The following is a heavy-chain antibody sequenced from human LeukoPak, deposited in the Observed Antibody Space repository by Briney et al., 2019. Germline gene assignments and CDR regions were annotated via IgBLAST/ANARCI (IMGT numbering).Heavy chain of an antibody. D-gene: IGHD3-10*01. Sequence: GGSLRLSCAASGFTLSSYAMSWVRQAPGKGLEWVSAISDSGNTYHADSVKGRFTISRDNAKNSLYLQMNSLRAEDTALYYCASLGHGYYGSFDYWGQGTLVTVSS. CDR3: ASLGHGYYGSFDY. CDR2: ISDSGNT. J-gene: IGHJ4*02. V-gene: IGHV3-23*01. CDR1: GFTLSSYA.